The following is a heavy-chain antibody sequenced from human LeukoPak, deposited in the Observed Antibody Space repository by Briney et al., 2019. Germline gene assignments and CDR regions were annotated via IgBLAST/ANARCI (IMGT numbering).Heavy chain of an antibody. Sequence: GGSLRLSCAASGFTFSSYTMNWVRQAPGKGLEWVSSISGSSRHKYYADSVKGRFTISRDNAKNSLYLQMNSLRAEDTAVYYCARTANFAAGYYIGYWGQGTLVTVSS. CDR2: ISGSSRHK. CDR3: ARTANFAAGYYIGY. V-gene: IGHV3-21*01. J-gene: IGHJ4*02. D-gene: IGHD6-13*01. CDR1: GFTFSSYT.